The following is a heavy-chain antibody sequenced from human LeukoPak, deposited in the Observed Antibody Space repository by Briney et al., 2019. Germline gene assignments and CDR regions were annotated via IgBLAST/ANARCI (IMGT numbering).Heavy chain of an antibody. Sequence: GGSLRLSCVASGFNFNNYSLNCVRQAPGKGLEWVSYIGSSGLIIYYADSVKGRLTISRDNAKNSLFLQMSSLRAEDTAVYYCARGISAVVPRAFDLWGQGTMVTVSS. CDR3: ARGISAVVPRAFDL. J-gene: IGHJ3*01. V-gene: IGHV3-48*04. CDR1: GFNFNNYS. D-gene: IGHD2-15*01. CDR2: IGSSGLII.